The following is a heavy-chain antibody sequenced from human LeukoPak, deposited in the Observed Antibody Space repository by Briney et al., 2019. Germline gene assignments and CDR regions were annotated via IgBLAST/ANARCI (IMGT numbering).Heavy chain of an antibody. CDR3: ARAQLSDYYGLVGYYWYFDL. CDR2: ISAYNGNT. V-gene: IGHV1-18*01. Sequence: ASVKVSCKASGFTFTSYGISWVRQAPGQGLEWMGWISAYNGNTNYAQKLQGRVTMTTDTSTSTAYMELRSLRSDDTAVYYCARAQLSDYYGLVGYYWYFDLWGRGTLVTVSS. CDR1: GFTFTSYG. D-gene: IGHD3-10*01. J-gene: IGHJ2*01.